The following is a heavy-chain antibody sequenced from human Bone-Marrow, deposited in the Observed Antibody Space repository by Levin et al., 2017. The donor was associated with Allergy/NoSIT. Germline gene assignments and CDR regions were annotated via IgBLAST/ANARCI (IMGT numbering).Heavy chain of an antibody. CDR2: ISWNSGSI. CDR3: AKTQSGSHYLYDY. J-gene: IGHJ4*02. Sequence: QLGESLKISCAASGFTFDDYAMHWVRQAPGKGLEWVSGISWNSGSIGYADSVKGRFTISRDNAKNSLYLQMNSLRAEDTALYYCAKTQSGSHYLYDYWGQGTLVTVSS. V-gene: IGHV3-9*01. D-gene: IGHD1-26*01. CDR1: GFTFDDYA.